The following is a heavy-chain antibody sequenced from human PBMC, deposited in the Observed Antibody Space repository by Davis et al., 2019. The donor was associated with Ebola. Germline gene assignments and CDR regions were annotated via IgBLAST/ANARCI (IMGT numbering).Heavy chain of an antibody. V-gene: IGHV1-46*01. CDR2: INPSGGST. CDR1: GYTFTSYY. J-gene: IGHJ4*02. D-gene: IGHD3-3*01. Sequence: ASVKVSCKASGYTFTSYYMHWVRQAPGQGLEWMGIINPSGGSTSYAQKFQGRVTMTRDTSTSTVYMELSSLRSEDTAVYYCARWVNYDFWSGYYPWTSGYFDYWGQGTLVTVSS. CDR3: ARWVNYDFWSGYYPWTSGYFDY.